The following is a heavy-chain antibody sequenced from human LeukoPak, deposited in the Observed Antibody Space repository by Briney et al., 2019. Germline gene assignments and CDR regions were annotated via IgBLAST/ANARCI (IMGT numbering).Heavy chain of an antibody. CDR3: ARDFSDVRGNIFDS. D-gene: IGHD3-10*02. Sequence: PGGSLRLSCAGTGFTFSGYTVNWVRQAPGKGLEWVSSISSSSSYIYYADSVKGRFTISRDNAKNSVYLQMNSLRAEDTAVYYCARDFSDVRGNIFDSWGQGTLVTVSS. J-gene: IGHJ4*02. V-gene: IGHV3-21*01. CDR2: ISSSSSYI. CDR1: GFTFSGYT.